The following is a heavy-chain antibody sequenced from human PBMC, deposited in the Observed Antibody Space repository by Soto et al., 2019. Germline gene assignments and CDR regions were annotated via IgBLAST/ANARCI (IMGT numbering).Heavy chain of an antibody. CDR3: ARDNRLQRVVIVRWFDP. CDR1: GYTFTSYA. D-gene: IGHD3-16*02. V-gene: IGHV1-3*01. CDR2: INAGNGNT. Sequence: ASVKVSCKASGYTFTSYAMHWVRQAPGQRLEWMGWINAGNGNTKYSQKFQGRVTITRDTSASTAYMELSSLRSEDTAVYYCARDNRLQRVVIVRWFDPWGQGTLVTVSS. J-gene: IGHJ5*02.